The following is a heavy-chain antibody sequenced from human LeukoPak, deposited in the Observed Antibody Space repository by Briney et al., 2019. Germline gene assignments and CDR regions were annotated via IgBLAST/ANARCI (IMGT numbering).Heavy chain of an antibody. Sequence: GGSLRLSCAASGFTFSSYSMNWVRQAPGKGLEWVSYISSSSSTIYYADSVKGRFTISRDNAKNSLYLQMNSLRAEDTAVYYCARGEAGGTLYSSSWLLDYWGQGTLVTVSS. D-gene: IGHD6-6*01. CDR3: ARGEAGGTLYSSSWLLDY. CDR2: ISSSSSTI. V-gene: IGHV3-48*04. J-gene: IGHJ4*02. CDR1: GFTFSSYS.